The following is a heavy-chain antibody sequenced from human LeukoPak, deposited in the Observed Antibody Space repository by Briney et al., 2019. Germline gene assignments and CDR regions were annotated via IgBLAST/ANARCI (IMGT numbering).Heavy chain of an antibody. CDR3: ARPLWDNWNLGLGY. D-gene: IGHD1-7*01. J-gene: IGHJ4*02. Sequence: SVKVSCKASGGTFSSYAISWVRQAPGQGLEWMGGIIPIFGTANYAQKFQGRVTITADESTSTAYMELSSLRAEDTAVYYCARPLWDNWNLGLGYWGQGTLVTVAS. V-gene: IGHV1-69*13. CDR2: IIPIFGTA. CDR1: GGTFSSYA.